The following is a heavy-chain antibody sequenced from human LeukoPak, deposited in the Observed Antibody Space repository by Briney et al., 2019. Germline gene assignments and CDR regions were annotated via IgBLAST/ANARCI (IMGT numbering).Heavy chain of an antibody. CDR3: ARGYGVPAAILDY. V-gene: IGHV3-33*01. J-gene: IGHJ4*02. CDR1: GFTFSSYG. Sequence: SGRSRRLSCAASGFTFSSYGMHWVRQAPGKGLEWVAVIWYDGSNKYYADSVKGRFTISRDNSKNTLYLQMNSLRAEDTAVYYCARGYGVPAAILDYWGQGTLVTVSS. D-gene: IGHD2-2*02. CDR2: IWYDGSNK.